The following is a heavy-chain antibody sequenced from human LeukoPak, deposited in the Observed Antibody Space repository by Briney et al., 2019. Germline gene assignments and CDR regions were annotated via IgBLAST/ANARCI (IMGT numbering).Heavy chain of an antibody. CDR2: IKQDGSEK. Sequence: GGSLRLSCAASGFTFSSYWMSWVRQAPGKGLEWVANIKQDGSEKYYVDSVKGRFTISRDNAKNSLYLQMNSLRAEDTAVYYRARRGGSSWYYMDVWGKGTTVTVSS. J-gene: IGHJ6*03. CDR1: GFTFSSYW. CDR3: ARRGGSSWYYMDV. V-gene: IGHV3-7*01. D-gene: IGHD6-13*01.